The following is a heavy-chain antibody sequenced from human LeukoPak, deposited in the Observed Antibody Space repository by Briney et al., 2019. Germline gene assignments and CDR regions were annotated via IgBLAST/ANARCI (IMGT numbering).Heavy chain of an antibody. CDR3: TRDYSGFDY. J-gene: IGHJ4*02. Sequence: GGSLRLSCRCSGFTFGDYVMTWVRQAPGKGLEWVGFIRSKVYGGTTEYAASVKGRFIISRDDSKSIAYLQMNSLETEDTAVYYCTRDYSGFDYWGQGTLVTVSS. CDR1: GFTFGDYV. CDR2: IRSKVYGGTT. D-gene: IGHD4-11*01. V-gene: IGHV3-49*04.